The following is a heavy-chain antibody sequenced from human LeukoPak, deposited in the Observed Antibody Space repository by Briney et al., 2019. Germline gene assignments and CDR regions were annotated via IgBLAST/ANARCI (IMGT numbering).Heavy chain of an antibody. J-gene: IGHJ4*02. CDR1: GSTFTGYY. CDR3: ARGGWEYYDFWSGYYTGPYYFDY. V-gene: IGHV1-2*02. Sequence: ASLKVSCKASGSTFTGYYMHWVRQAPGQGLEWMGWINPNSGGTNYAQKFQGRVTMTRDTSISTAYMELSRLRSDDTAVYYCARGGWEYYDFWSGYYTGPYYFDYWGQGTLVTVSS. D-gene: IGHD3-3*01. CDR2: INPNSGGT.